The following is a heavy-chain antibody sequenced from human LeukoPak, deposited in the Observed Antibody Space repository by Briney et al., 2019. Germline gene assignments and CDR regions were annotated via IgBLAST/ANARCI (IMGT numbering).Heavy chain of an antibody. CDR2: ISGSGGNT. Sequence: GGSLRLSCAASGFTFSSYAMSWVRQAPGKGLEWVSSISGSGGNTYHADSVKGRFTISRDNSKNTLYLQMNSLRAEDTALYYCAKHRVWSPGGFDYWGQGTLVTV. J-gene: IGHJ4*02. CDR3: AKHRVWSPGGFDY. V-gene: IGHV3-23*01. D-gene: IGHD3-16*01. CDR1: GFTFSSYA.